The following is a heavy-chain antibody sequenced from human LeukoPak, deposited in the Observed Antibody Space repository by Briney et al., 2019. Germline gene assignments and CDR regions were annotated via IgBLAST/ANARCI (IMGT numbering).Heavy chain of an antibody. Sequence: PGGSLRLSCAASGFTFSTYAMSWVRQAPGKGLEWVSAISGSGASTYYADSVKGRFTISRDNSKNTLYLQMNSLRAEDTAVYYCVRVDWGSGDYWGQGTLVTVSS. V-gene: IGHV3-23*01. CDR1: GFTFSTYA. CDR2: ISGSGAST. J-gene: IGHJ4*02. CDR3: VRVDWGSGDY. D-gene: IGHD3-9*01.